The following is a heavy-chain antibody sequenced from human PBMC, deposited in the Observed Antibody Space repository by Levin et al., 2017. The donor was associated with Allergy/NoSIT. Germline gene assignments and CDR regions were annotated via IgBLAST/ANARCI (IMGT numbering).Heavy chain of an antibody. V-gene: IGHV4-39*01. CDR1: GGSISSSSYY. CDR3: ARHVPTTVTTPFDY. J-gene: IGHJ4*02. CDR2: IYYSGST. D-gene: IGHD4-17*01. Sequence: ASETLSLTCTVSGGSISSSSYYWGWIRQPPGKGLEWIGSIYYSGSTYYNPSLKSRVTISVDTSKNQFSLKLSSVTAADTAVYYCARHVPTTVTTPFDYWGQGTLVTVSS.